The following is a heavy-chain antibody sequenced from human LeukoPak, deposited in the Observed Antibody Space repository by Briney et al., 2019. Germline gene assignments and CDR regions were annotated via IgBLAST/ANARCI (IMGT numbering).Heavy chain of an antibody. CDR2: INPNSGGT. D-gene: IGHD4-17*01. Sequence: ASAKVSCKASGYTFTGYYMHWVRQAPGQGLEWMGRINPNSGGTNYAQKFQGRVTMTRDTSISTAYMELSRLRSDDTAVYYCARRSRTVHAFDIWGQGTMVTVSS. CDR3: ARRSRTVHAFDI. J-gene: IGHJ3*02. CDR1: GYTFTGYY. V-gene: IGHV1-2*06.